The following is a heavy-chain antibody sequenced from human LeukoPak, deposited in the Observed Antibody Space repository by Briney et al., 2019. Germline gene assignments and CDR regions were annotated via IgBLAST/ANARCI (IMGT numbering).Heavy chain of an antibody. D-gene: IGHD2/OR15-2a*01. CDR2: IWYDGSNK. CDR3: ARGTREMLTEYYYFDY. V-gene: IGHV3-33*01. Sequence: GGSLRFSCAASGFTFSSYGMHWVRQAPGKGLEWVAVIWYDGSNKYYADSVKGRFTISRDNSKNTLYLQMNSLRAEDTAVYYCARGTREMLTEYYYFDYWGQGTLVTVSS. J-gene: IGHJ4*02. CDR1: GFTFSSYG.